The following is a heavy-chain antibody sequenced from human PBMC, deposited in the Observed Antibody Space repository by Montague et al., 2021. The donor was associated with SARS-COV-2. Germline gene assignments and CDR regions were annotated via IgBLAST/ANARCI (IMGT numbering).Heavy chain of an antibody. CDR1: GDSISSSSYD. D-gene: IGHD3-22*01. CDR3: ARRLDYWDSSGQRRHFDY. Sequence: SETLSLTCTVSGDSISSSSYDWGWIRRPPGKRLEWIGHISYHGNTNYNPSLKSRVTISIDTSRNQFSLKVSSVTATDTAIYYCARRLDYWDSSGQRRHFDYWGQGTLVTVSS. J-gene: IGHJ4*02. V-gene: IGHV4-39*01. CDR2: ISYHGNT.